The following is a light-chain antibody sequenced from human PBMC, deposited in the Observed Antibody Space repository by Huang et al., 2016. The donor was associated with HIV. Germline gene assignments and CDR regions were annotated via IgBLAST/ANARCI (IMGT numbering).Light chain of an antibody. V-gene: IGKV3D-7*01. CDR1: QTISNSY. CDR3: QQDYTLPYT. CDR2: GAS. J-gene: IGKJ2*01. Sequence: EIVMTQSPATLSLSPGERATLSCRASQTISNSYLSWYQQKPGQAPRLLLYGASTRATGIPARFSGSGSETDFTLTISSLQPEDFAVYFCQQDYTLPYTFGQGTKLQIK.